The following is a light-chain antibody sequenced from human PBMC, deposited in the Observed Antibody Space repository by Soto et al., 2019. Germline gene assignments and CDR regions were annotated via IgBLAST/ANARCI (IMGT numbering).Light chain of an antibody. V-gene: IGKV3-20*01. CDR2: AAS. CDR3: QQYGGSPLYT. Sequence: EVVLTQSPATLSLSPGETATLSCRARQSISTTYLAWYRQKPGQAPRLLIHAASIMAAGIPDRFSGSGSGTNFTLTVNCLEPEDFAGYYCQQYGGSPLYTFGQGIKLEIK. CDR1: QSISTTY. J-gene: IGKJ2*01.